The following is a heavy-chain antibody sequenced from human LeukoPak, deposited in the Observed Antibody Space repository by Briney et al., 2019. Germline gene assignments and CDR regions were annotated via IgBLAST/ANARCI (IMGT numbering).Heavy chain of an antibody. CDR1: GYSFTNYW. CDR3: ARRHKRGAYSYGVDY. D-gene: IGHD5-18*01. J-gene: IGHJ4*02. CDR2: IYPGDSDT. Sequence: GESLNISCKGSGYSFTNYWIAWVRQMPGKGLEWMGIIYPGDSDTRYSPSFQGQVTISADKSISTAYLQWNSLKASDTAMYYCARRHKRGAYSYGVDYWGQGTLVTVSS. V-gene: IGHV5-51*01.